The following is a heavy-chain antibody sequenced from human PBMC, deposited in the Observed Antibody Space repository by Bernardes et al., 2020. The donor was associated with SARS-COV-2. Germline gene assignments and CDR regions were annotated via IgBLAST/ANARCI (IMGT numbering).Heavy chain of an antibody. D-gene: IGHD2-15*01. CDR1: SGSFSGYY. J-gene: IGHJ2*01. CDR3: ARGSAAVVSHFMLLFANWYFDL. Sequence: SETLSLTCAVYSGSFSGYYWSWIRHTPGKGLEWIGEINDSGSTKYNPALKSRVTISVDPSKNQFSLKLNSVTAADTAVYYCARGSAAVVSHFMLLFANWYFDLWGRGTLVTVSS. V-gene: IGHV4-34*01. CDR2: INDSGST.